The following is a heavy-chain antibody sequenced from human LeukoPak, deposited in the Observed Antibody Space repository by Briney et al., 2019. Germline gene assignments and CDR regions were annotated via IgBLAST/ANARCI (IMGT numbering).Heavy chain of an antibody. J-gene: IGHJ4*02. CDR2: INPNRGDT. V-gene: IGHV1-2*02. CDR1: GYTFTGYY. D-gene: IGHD5-18*01. Sequence: ASVTVSFTASGYTFTGYYMHWVRQAPGQGLEWMGWINPNRGDTNYSQKFQGRVTMTRDTSISTAYMELSRLRSDDTAVYYCARDRVGSRYSYGYSLDYWGERTLVTVSS. CDR3: ARDRVGSRYSYGYSLDY.